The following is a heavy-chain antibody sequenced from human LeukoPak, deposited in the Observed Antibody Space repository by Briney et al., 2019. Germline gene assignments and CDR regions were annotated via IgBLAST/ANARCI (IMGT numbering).Heavy chain of an antibody. CDR1: GGSFSGYY. CDR2: IYYSGST. CDR3: ARHSSIGVTRWYYFDY. D-gene: IGHD3-10*01. Sequence: PSETLSLTCAVYGGSFSGYYWSWIRQPPGKGLEWIGYIYYSGSTNYNPSLKSRVTISVDTSKNQFSLKLSSVTAADTAVYYCARHSSIGVTRWYYFDYWGQGILVTVSS. V-gene: IGHV4-59*08. J-gene: IGHJ4*02.